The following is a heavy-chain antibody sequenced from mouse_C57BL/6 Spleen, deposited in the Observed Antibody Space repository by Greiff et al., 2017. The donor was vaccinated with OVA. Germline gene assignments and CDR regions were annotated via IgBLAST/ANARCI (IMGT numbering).Heavy chain of an antibody. V-gene: IGHV1-55*01. J-gene: IGHJ4*01. CDR1: GYTFTSYW. CDR2: IYPGSGST. Sequence: QVQLQQPGAELVKPGASVKMSCKASGYTFTSYWITWVKQRPGQGLEWIGDIYPGSGSTNYNEKFKSKATLTVDTSSSTAYMQLSSLTSEDSAVYYCARKRDSSGYPLMDYWGQGTSVTVSS. D-gene: IGHD3-2*02. CDR3: ARKRDSSGYPLMDY.